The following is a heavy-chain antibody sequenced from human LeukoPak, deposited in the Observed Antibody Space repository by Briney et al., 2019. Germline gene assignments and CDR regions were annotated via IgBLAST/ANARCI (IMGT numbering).Heavy chain of an antibody. J-gene: IGHJ2*01. CDR3: AREGGGSALWYYDL. V-gene: IGHV3-64*02. Sequence: QPGGSLRLSCAASGFTFGSYSMHWVRQAPGKGPEFVSVIGGDGLTTFYADSVKDRFTISRDNSKSTLYLEMGSLRAEVMAAYYCAREGGGSALWYYDLWGRGTLVTVSS. CDR2: IGGDGLTT. CDR1: GFTFGSYS. D-gene: IGHD3-16*01.